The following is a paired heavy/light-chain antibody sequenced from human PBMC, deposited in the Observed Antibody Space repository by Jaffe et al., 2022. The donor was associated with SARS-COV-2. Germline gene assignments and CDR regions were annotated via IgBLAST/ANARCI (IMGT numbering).Light chain of an antibody. V-gene: IGKV3-15*01. CDR2: GAS. CDR3: QQYNNWPPLT. J-gene: IGKJ4*01. CDR1: QSVTSN. Sequence: EIVMTQSPATLSVSPGERATLSCRASQSVTSNLAWYQQKPGQAPRLLVYGASTRATGVPVRFSGSGSGTEFTLTISSLQSEDFAVYYCQQYNNWPPLTFGGGTKVEI.
Heavy chain of an antibody. Sequence: QVQLVQSGAEVKKPGASVQLSCKAFGYTFTSYYIHWVRQAPGQGLEWMGLINPSGGSTSNAQPFEGRVSMTGDTSTSTVYMELSSLRSEDTAVYYCARGGWRDSFHYSHYYGLDVWGQGTTVTVSS. V-gene: IGHV1-46*01. CDR3: ARGGWRDSFHYSHYYGLDV. J-gene: IGHJ6*02. D-gene: IGHD3-3*01. CDR1: GYTFTSYY. CDR2: INPSGGST.